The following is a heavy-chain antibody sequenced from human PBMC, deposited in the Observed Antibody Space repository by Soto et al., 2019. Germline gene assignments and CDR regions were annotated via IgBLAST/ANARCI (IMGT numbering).Heavy chain of an antibody. CDR1: GYTLTELS. CDR3: AAEGFWSGYTYGMDV. Sequence: VASVKVSCKVSGYTLTELSMHWVRQAPGKGLEWMGGFDPEDGETIYAQKFQGRVTMTEDTSTDTAYTELSSLRSEDTAVYYCAAEGFWSGYTYGMDVWGQGTTVTVYS. CDR2: FDPEDGET. V-gene: IGHV1-24*01. D-gene: IGHD3-3*01. J-gene: IGHJ6*02.